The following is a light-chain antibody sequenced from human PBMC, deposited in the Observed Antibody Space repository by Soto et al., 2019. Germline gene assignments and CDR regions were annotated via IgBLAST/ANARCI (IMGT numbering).Light chain of an antibody. Sequence: EIVMTQSPVTLSLSPGETVTLSCRASQSVSNNLAWYQQKSGQAPRLLIYAASTRVTGIPARFSGSGSGTEFTLTFSSLESEDFAINYCQQYRDCPPVTFGQGTRLDIK. J-gene: IGKJ5*01. CDR3: QQYRDCPPVT. CDR2: AAS. V-gene: IGKV3-15*01. CDR1: QSVSNN.